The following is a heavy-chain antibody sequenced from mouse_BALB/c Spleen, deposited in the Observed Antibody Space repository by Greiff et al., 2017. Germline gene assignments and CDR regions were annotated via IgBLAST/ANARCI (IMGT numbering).Heavy chain of an antibody. CDR1: GYPFTSYW. V-gene: IGHV1-52*01. CDR3: ARSGNYRYDPWFAY. J-gene: IGHJ3*01. CDR2: IDPYDSET. Sequence: QVQLQQPGAELVRPGASVKLSCKASGYPFTSYWRNWVKQRPEQGLEWIGRIDPYDSETHYNQKFKEKAILTVDKSSSTAYMQLSSLTSEDSAVYYCARSGNYRYDPWFAYWGQGTLVTVSA. D-gene: IGHD2-14*01.